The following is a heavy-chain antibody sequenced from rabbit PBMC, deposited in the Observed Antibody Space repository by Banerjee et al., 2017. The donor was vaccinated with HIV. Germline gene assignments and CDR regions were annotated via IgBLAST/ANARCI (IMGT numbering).Heavy chain of an antibody. CDR2: IHTSSGGT. J-gene: IGHJ4*01. CDR3: AREDVGSGDYYL. V-gene: IGHV1S40*01. Sequence: QSLEESGGDLVKPGASLTLTCTASGFSFSSSYHMSWVRQAPGKGLEWIACIHTSSGGTWYASWVNGRFTISKTSSTTVTLRMTSLTAADTATYFCAREDVGSGDYYLWGPGTLVTVS. CDR1: GFSFSSSYH. D-gene: IGHD8-1*01.